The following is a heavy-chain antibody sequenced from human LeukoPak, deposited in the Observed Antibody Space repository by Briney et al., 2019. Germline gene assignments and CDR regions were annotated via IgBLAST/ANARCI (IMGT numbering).Heavy chain of an antibody. CDR3: ARDRGKDYFDS. Sequence: GGSLRLSCTTSGLTFTSHGFHWLRQVVGKRLEWVAFVRNDGSDTYHANSVKGRFSISRDESKNTLYLQMNSLRPEDTAIYYCARDRGKDYFDSWGQGTQVTVSS. J-gene: IGHJ4*02. CDR1: GLTFTSHG. V-gene: IGHV3-30*02. CDR2: VRNDGSDT. D-gene: IGHD4-23*01.